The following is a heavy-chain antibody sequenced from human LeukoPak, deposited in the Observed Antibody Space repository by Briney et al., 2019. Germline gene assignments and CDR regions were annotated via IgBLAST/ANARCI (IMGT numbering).Heavy chain of an antibody. J-gene: IGHJ4*02. CDR2: ISYDGGNK. V-gene: IGHV3-30*03. Sequence: GGSLRLSCAASGFTFSSYGMHWVRQAPGKGLEWVAVISYDGGNKYYADSVKGRFTISRDNSKNTLYLQMNSLRAEDTAVYYCATLGGGRSSSFDYWGQGTLVTVSS. CDR1: GFTFSSYG. D-gene: IGHD3-16*01. CDR3: ATLGGGRSSSFDY.